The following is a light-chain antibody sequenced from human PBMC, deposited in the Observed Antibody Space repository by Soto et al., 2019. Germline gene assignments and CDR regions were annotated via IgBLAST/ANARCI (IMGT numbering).Light chain of an antibody. CDR1: QSISSY. CDR2: AAS. V-gene: IGKV1-39*01. J-gene: IGKJ3*01. Sequence: DIPMTQSPSSLSASVGDRVTITCRASQSISSYLNWYQQKPGKAPKLLIYAASSSQSGVPSRFSGSGSGTDFTLTISSLQPEDFATYYCQQSYSTPFTFGPGTKVDIK. CDR3: QQSYSTPFT.